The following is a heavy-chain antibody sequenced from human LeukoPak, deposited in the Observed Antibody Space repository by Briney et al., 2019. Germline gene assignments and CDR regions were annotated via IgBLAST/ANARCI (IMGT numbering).Heavy chain of an antibody. Sequence: GGSLRLSCAASGFTFSSYAMSWVRQAPGKGLEWVSAISGSGGSTYYADSVKGRFTISRDNSKNTLYLQMNSLRAKDTAVYYCAKPGAYGSGSYTENWGQGTLVTVSS. J-gene: IGHJ4*02. CDR2: ISGSGGST. D-gene: IGHD3-10*01. CDR1: GFTFSSYA. V-gene: IGHV3-23*01. CDR3: AKPGAYGSGSYTEN.